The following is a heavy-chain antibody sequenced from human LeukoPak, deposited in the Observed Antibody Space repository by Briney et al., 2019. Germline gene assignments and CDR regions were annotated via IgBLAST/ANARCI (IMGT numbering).Heavy chain of an antibody. CDR2: ISGTSIYT. CDR1: GFTFSDFY. CDR3: ARGADLHQWLQGYFDD. J-gene: IGHJ4*02. D-gene: IGHD3-22*01. Sequence: PGGSLRLSCAASGFTFSDFYMSFFRQAPGKGLEWISFISGTSIYTHYADSVKGRFTISRDNAKNSLFLQMNSLRPDDTAVYYCARGADLHQWLQGYFDDWGQGTLVTVSS. V-gene: IGHV3-11*05.